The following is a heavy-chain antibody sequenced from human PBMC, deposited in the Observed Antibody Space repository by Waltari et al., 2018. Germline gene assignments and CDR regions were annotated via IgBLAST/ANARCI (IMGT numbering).Heavy chain of an antibody. CDR1: GYSISSGYY. CDR3: ARWVGYGDLYFFDS. J-gene: IGHJ4*02. V-gene: IGHV4-38-2*01. Sequence: QVQLQESGPGLVKPSETLSLTCAVSGYSISSGYYWGWIRQPPGKGLEWIGNIYHSGSTYYNPSPKSRVTISVDTSKNQFSLKLRSVTAADTAVYYCARWVGYGDLYFFDSWGQGTLVTVSS. D-gene: IGHD4-17*01. CDR2: IYHSGST.